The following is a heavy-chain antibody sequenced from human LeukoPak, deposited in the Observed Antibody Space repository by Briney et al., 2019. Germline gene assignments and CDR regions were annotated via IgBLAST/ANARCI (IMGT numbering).Heavy chain of an antibody. D-gene: IGHD6-19*01. CDR3: ARSAYAPYSSGWYSI. J-gene: IGHJ3*02. CDR2: IKSDGTTTTYADGSTK. CDR1: ALTLSTSW. V-gene: IGHV3-74*01. Sequence: GRSLTLSCTRSALTLSTSWIRCVRHPRGKGRVWVSCIKSDGTTTTYADGSTKTYTDSVKGRFTISRDNAKNSLYLQMNSLRAEDTAVYYCARSAYAPYSSGWYSIWGQGTMVTVSS.